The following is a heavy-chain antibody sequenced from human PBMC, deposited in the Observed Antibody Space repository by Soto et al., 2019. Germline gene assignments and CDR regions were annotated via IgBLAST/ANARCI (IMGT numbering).Heavy chain of an antibody. CDR3: AREDGGSGSYFDY. CDR1: GYTFTSYY. V-gene: IGHV1-46*01. J-gene: IGHJ4*02. Sequence: QVQLVQSGAEVKKPGASVKVSCKASGYTFTSYYMHWVRQAPGQGLEWMGIINPSGGSTSYAQKFQGIVNMTRDTCTSTVYMELSSLRSEDTDVYYCAREDGGSGSYFDYWGQGTLVTVSS. CDR2: INPSGGST. D-gene: IGHD3-10*01.